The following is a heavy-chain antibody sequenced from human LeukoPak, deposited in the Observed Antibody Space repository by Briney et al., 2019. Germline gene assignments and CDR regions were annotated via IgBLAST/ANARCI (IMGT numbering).Heavy chain of an antibody. Sequence: ASVKVSCKASGYTFTSYGISWVRQAPGQGLEWMGWINPNSGGTNYAQKFQGRVTMTRDTSITTAYMELNRLRSDDTAVYYCARGQYCSGGSCYFRSPYFDYWGQGTLVTVSS. J-gene: IGHJ4*02. V-gene: IGHV1-2*02. CDR1: GYTFTSYG. CDR2: INPNSGGT. CDR3: ARGQYCSGGSCYFRSPYFDY. D-gene: IGHD2-15*01.